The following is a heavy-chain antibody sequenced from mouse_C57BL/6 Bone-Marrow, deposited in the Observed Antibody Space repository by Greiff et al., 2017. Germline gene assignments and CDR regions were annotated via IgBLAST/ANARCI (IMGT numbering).Heavy chain of an antibody. CDR3: GLDSSGRWFAY. D-gene: IGHD3-2*02. V-gene: IGHV1-59*01. CDR1: GYTFTSYW. Sequence: QVQLQQPGAELVRPGTSVKLSCKASGYTFTSYWMHWVKQRPGQGLEWIGVIDPSDSYTNYNQKFKGKATLTVDTSSSTAYMQLSSLTSEDSAVYDCGLDSSGRWFAYWGQGTLVTVSA. CDR2: IDPSDSYT. J-gene: IGHJ3*01.